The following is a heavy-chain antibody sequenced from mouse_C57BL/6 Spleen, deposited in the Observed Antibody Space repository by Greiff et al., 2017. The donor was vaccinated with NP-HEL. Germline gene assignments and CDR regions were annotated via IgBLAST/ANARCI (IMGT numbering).Heavy chain of an antibody. CDR2: INPNNGGT. CDR1: GYTFTDYY. V-gene: IGHV1-26*01. J-gene: IGHJ1*03. Sequence: EVQLQQSGPELVKPGASVKISCKASGYTFTDYYMNWVKQSHGKSLEWIGDINPNNGGTSYNQKFKGKATLTVDKSSSTAYMELRSLTSEDSAVYYCARCDWDVWYFDVWGTGTTVTVSS. CDR3: ARCDWDVWYFDV. D-gene: IGHD4-1*01.